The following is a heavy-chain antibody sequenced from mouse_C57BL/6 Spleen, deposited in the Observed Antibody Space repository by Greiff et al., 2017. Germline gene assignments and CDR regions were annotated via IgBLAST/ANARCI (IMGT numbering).Heavy chain of an antibody. CDR1: GYSFTGYF. CDR3: ARSPPHWYFDV. V-gene: IGHV1-20*01. CDR2: INPYNGDT. J-gene: IGHJ1*03. Sequence: VQLQQSGPELVKPGDSVKISCKASGYSFTGYFMNWVMQSHGKSLEWIGRINPYNGDTFYNQKFKGKATLTVDKSSSTAHMELRSLTSADSAVYYCARSPPHWYFDVGGTGTTVTVSS.